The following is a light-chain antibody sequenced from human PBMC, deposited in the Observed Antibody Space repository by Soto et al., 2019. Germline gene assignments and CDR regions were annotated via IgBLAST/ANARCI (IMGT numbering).Light chain of an antibody. Sequence: EVLMTQSPATLSVSPGERATLSCRASESVGSNVAWYQQKPGQAPRLLIYGAFTRAIGIPARFSGSGSGTEFTLTISSLQSEDFAVYYCHQYDNGPPWTFGKVTKVQVK. J-gene: IGKJ1*01. CDR3: HQYDNGPPWT. CDR2: GAF. CDR1: ESVGSN. V-gene: IGKV3-15*01.